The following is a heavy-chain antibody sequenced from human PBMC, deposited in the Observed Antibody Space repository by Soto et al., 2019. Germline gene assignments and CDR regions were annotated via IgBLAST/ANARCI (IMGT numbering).Heavy chain of an antibody. CDR3: ARDRNIFWNIVVVVAAPNWFDP. V-gene: IGHV3-30-3*01. J-gene: IGHJ5*02. Sequence: AGGSLRLSCAASGFTSSSFAVPWARQPQGRGLGWVAVISYDGSNKYYADSVEGRFTISRDNSKNTLYLQMNSLRAEDTAVYYCARDRNIFWNIVVVVAAPNWFDPWGQGTLVTVSS. CDR2: ISYDGSNK. D-gene: IGHD2-15*01. CDR1: GFTSSSFA.